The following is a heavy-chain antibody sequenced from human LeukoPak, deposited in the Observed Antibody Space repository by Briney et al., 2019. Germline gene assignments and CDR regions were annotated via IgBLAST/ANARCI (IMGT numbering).Heavy chain of an antibody. J-gene: IGHJ5*02. V-gene: IGHV3-7*03. CDR3: AREGYSSQFDP. CDR1: GFTFSSYW. Sequence: GGSLRLSCAASGFTFSSYWMSWVRQAPGKGLEWVANIKQDGSEKYYVDSVKGRFTISRDNAKNSLYLQMNSLRSDDTAVYYCAREGYSSQFDPWGQGTLVTVSS. D-gene: IGHD5-18*01. CDR2: IKQDGSEK.